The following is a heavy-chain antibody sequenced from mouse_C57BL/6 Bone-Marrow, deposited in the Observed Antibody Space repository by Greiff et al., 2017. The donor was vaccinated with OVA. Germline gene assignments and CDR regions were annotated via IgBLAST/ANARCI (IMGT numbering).Heavy chain of an antibody. J-gene: IGHJ2*01. D-gene: IGHD1-1*01. CDR1: GFNIKNTY. CDR2: IDPANGNT. V-gene: IGHV14-3*01. Sequence: EVQLQQSVAELVRPGASVKLSCTASGFNIKNTYMHWVKQRPEQGLEWIGRIDPANGNTKYAPKFQGKATITADTSSNTAYLQLSSLTSEDTAIYYCVYYYGSSPHYFDYWGQGTTLTVSS. CDR3: VYYYGSSPHYFDY.